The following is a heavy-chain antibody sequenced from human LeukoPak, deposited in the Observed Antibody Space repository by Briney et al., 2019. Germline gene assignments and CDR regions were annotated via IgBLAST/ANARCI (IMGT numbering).Heavy chain of an antibody. CDR1: GYSISSGYY. CDR3: ARTLWYCSSTSCYPIDAAYYFDN. CDR2: IYHTGST. V-gene: IGHV4-38-2*02. J-gene: IGHJ4*02. Sequence: SETLSLTCTVSGYSISSGYYWWSWVRQPPGTGLEWIGEIYHTGSTYYSPSLKSRVTISVDTSNNQFSLKLSSVTAADTAVYYCARTLWYCSSTSCYPIDAAYYFDNWGQGTLVTVSS. D-gene: IGHD2-2*01.